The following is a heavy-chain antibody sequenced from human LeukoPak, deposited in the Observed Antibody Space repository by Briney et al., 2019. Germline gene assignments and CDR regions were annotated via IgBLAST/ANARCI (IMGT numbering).Heavy chain of an antibody. V-gene: IGHV3-9*01. J-gene: IGHJ4*02. CDR3: AKDIGPAAMRYFDY. CDR2: ISWNSGSI. CDR1: GFTFDDYA. D-gene: IGHD2-2*01. Sequence: GGSLRLSCAASGFTFDDYAMHWVRQAPGKGLEWVSGISWNSGSIGYADSVKGRFTISRDNAKNSLYLQMNSLRAEDTALYYWAKDIGPAAMRYFDYWGQGTLVTVSS.